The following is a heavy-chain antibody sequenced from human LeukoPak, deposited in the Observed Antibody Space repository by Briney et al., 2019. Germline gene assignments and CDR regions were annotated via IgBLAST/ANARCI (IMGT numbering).Heavy chain of an antibody. Sequence: AGRALRLSCAASGLTFSSYGMHWVRQAPGKGLEWVAVISYDGTNKYYADSVKGRFTVSRDNSKNTLNLQMSSLRADDTALYYCARRGYDGSSPRYYFQYWGQGTLVTVSS. CDR1: GLTFSSYG. J-gene: IGHJ4*02. CDR3: ARRGYDGSSPRYYFQY. CDR2: ISYDGTNK. V-gene: IGHV3-33*05. D-gene: IGHD3-22*01.